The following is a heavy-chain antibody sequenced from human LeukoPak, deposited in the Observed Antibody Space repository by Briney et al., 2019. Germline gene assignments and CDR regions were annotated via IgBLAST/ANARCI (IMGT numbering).Heavy chain of an antibody. CDR3: ARAGIPGYCTNVTCSNWLDP. V-gene: IGHV1-69*06. CDR1: GDTFTTYA. Sequence: SVKVSCKTSGDTFTTYAIIWVRQAPGQGLEWMGGIIPMFGTPNYAQRLQGRVTITADKSTKTAYIELSSLRSEDTAVYYCARAGIPGYCTNVTCSNWLDPWGQGTLVTVSS. CDR2: IIPMFGTP. J-gene: IGHJ5*02. D-gene: IGHD2-8*01.